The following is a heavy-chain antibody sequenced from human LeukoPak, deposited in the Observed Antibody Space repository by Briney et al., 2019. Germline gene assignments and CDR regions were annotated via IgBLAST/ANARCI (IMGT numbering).Heavy chain of an antibody. J-gene: IGHJ5*02. CDR1: GFTFDDYA. V-gene: IGHV3-9*01. Sequence: PGGSPRLSCAASGFTFDDYAMHWVRQAPGKGLEWVSGISWNSGSIGYADSVKGRFTISRDNAKNSLYLQMNSLRAEDTAVYNCARRYRPWGQGTLVTVSS. CDR3: ARRYRP. CDR2: ISWNSGSI. D-gene: IGHD1-26*01.